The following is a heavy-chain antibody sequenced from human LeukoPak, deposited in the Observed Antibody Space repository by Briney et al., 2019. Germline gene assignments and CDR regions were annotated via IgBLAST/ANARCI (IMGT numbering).Heavy chain of an antibody. D-gene: IGHD6-13*01. J-gene: IGHJ2*01. CDR2: IDTSGNT. V-gene: IGHV4-4*07. Sequence: SETLSLTCTVSGGSISSYDWSWIRQPAGRGLEWIGRIDTSGNTNYKPSLKSRVTMSVDTSKKQFSLKLTSVTAADTAVYYCARVSSSWYQDWYFDLWGRGTLVTVSS. CDR3: ARVSSSWYQDWYFDL. CDR1: GGSISSYD.